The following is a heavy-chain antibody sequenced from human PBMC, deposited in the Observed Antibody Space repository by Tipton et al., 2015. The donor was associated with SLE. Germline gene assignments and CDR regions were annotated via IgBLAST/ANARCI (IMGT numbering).Heavy chain of an antibody. V-gene: IGHV3-23*01. CDR3: AATLIAETGTVYYGMDV. J-gene: IGHJ6*02. CDR1: GFTFSTYA. D-gene: IGHD6-19*01. CDR2: ISGSGDST. Sequence: SLRLSCAASGFTFSTYAMTWVRQAPGKGLEWVSTISGSGDSTYYADSVKGRFTISRDNSKNTLYLQMNSLRAEDTAVYYCAATLIAETGTVYYGMDVWGQGTTVTVSS.